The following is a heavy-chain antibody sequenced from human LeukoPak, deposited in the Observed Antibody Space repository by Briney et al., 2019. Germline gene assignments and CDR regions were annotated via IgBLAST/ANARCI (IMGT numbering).Heavy chain of an antibody. V-gene: IGHV4-4*07. J-gene: IGHJ5*02. CDR2: VYTSGST. CDR3: ANGFAATGFDP. CDR1: GDSISGDY. D-gene: IGHD2-15*01. Sequence: SETLSLTCTVSGDSISGDYWSWIRRPAGKGLEWIGRVYTSGSTSFNPSLKSRVTMSVDTSKNQFSLKLNSVTPEDTALYYCANGFAATGFDPWGQGTLVTVSS.